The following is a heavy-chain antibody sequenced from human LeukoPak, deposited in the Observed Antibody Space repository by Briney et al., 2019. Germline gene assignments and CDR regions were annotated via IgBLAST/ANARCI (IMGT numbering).Heavy chain of an antibody. J-gene: IGHJ6*02. CDR1: GFTFSSYA. Sequence: GGSLRLSCAASGFTFSSYAMHWVRQAPGKGLEWVAVISYDGSNKYYADSVKGRFTISRDNSKNTLYLQMTSLRAEDTAVYYCARGIGRGYSYGYYYYGMDVWGQGTTVTVSS. CDR2: ISYDGSNK. D-gene: IGHD5-18*01. CDR3: ARGIGRGYSYGYYYYGMDV. V-gene: IGHV3-30*04.